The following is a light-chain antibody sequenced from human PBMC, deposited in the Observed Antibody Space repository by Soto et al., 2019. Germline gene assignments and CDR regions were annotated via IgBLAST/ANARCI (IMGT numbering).Light chain of an antibody. Sequence: EIVMTQSPATLSVSPGERATLSCRASQSISSNLAWYQQKPGQAPRLLIYGASTRATGIPARFSGSGSGTEFTLTISSLQSEDFALYYCQQCNNWPSLTFGGGTKVEIK. J-gene: IGKJ4*01. V-gene: IGKV3-15*01. CDR1: QSISSN. CDR2: GAS. CDR3: QQCNNWPSLT.